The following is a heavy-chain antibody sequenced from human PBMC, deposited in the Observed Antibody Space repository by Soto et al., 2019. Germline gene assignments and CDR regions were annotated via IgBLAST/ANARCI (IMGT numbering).Heavy chain of an antibody. J-gene: IGHJ3*01. CDR1: GFSFSNYA. CDR3: VRDDRWAFDF. CDR2: ISIGSGSI. D-gene: IGHD3-22*01. V-gene: IGHV3-48*02. Sequence: EVQLVESGGGLVQPGGSRRVSCAASGFSFSNYAMNWVRQAPGKGLEWVSYISIGSGSIFYADSVKGRFTISRDDAKNSLYMQMNTLRDEDTAVYYCVRDDRWAFDFWGQGTMATGSS.